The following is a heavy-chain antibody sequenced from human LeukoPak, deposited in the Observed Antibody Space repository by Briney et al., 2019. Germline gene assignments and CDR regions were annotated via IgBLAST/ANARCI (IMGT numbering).Heavy chain of an antibody. V-gene: IGHV3-43*02. CDR2: ISGDGGST. D-gene: IGHD3-3*01. CDR3: AKDFGVVIPYYYYGMDV. Sequence: GGSLRLSCAASGFTFSSYAMHWVRQAPGKGLEWVSLISGDGGSTYYADSVKGRFTISRDNSKNSLYLQMNSLRTEDTALYYCAKDFGVVIPYYYYGMDVWGQGTTVTVSS. J-gene: IGHJ6*02. CDR1: GFTFSSYA.